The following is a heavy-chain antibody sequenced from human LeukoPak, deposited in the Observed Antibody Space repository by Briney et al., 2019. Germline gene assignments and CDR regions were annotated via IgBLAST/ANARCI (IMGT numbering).Heavy chain of an antibody. J-gene: IGHJ4*02. Sequence: SETLSLTCTVSGGSISSYCWSWIRQPAGKGLEWIGRIYTSGSTNYNPSLKSRVTISVDTSKNQFSLKLSSVTAADTAVYYCASGLPGIAAAVDYWGQGTLVTVSS. CDR3: ASGLPGIAAAVDY. CDR1: GGSISSYC. CDR2: IYTSGST. V-gene: IGHV4-4*07. D-gene: IGHD6-13*01.